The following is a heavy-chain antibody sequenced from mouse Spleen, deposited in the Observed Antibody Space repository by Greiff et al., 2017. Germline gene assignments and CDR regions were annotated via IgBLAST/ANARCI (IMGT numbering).Heavy chain of an antibody. Sequence: QVQLQQPGAELVKPGASVKLSCKASGYTFTSYWMHWVKQRPGQGLEWIGMIHPNSGSTNYNEKFKSKATLTVDKSSSTAYMQLSSLTSEDSAVYYCARHGYDPYYYAMDYWGQGTSVTVSS. V-gene: IGHV1-64*01. J-gene: IGHJ4*01. CDR3: ARHGYDPYYYAMDY. CDR1: GYTFTSYW. D-gene: IGHD2-2*01. CDR2: IHPNSGST.